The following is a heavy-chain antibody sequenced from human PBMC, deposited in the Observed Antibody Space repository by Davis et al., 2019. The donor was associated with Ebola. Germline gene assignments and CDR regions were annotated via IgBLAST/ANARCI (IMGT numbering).Heavy chain of an antibody. CDR2: INAGTGNT. CDR1: GFTLTKYA. CDR3: ARDFGDFGSYFDY. Sequence: ASVKVSCKASGFTLTKYAIHWVRQTPGQGLEWMGWINAGTGNTKYSQKFQDRVTFTWDTSASTAYMELSSLTYEDTAVYSCARDFGDFGSYFDYWGQGTRVTVSS. V-gene: IGHV1-3*01. J-gene: IGHJ4*02. D-gene: IGHD4-17*01.